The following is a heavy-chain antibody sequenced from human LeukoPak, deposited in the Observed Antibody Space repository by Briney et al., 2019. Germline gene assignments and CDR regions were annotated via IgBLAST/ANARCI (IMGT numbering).Heavy chain of an antibody. CDR3: ARGGNIVVVVAATLRRNNWFDP. J-gene: IGHJ5*02. CDR1: GGSISSYY. Sequence: SETLSLTCSVSGGSISSYYWSWIRQPPGKGLEWIGEINHSGSTNYNPSLKSRVTISVDTSKNQFSLKLSSVTAADTAVYYCARGGNIVVVVAATLRRNNWFDPWGQGTLVTVSS. CDR2: INHSGST. V-gene: IGHV4-34*01. D-gene: IGHD2-15*01.